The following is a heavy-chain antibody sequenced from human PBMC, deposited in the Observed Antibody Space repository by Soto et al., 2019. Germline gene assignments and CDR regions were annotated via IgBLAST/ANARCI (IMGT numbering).Heavy chain of an antibody. J-gene: IGHJ4*02. Sequence: EVQLVESGGGLVQPGGSLRLSCAASGFTFSSYWMTWVRQAPGKGLEWLANIKEDGSEKKHMDSVTGRFTISRDNAKKSLYLQMNSLRADDTAVYYCARLVAAGGVDQFDYWGQGTLVTVSS. D-gene: IGHD6-13*01. CDR1: GFTFSSYW. V-gene: IGHV3-7*05. CDR3: ARLVAAGGVDQFDY. CDR2: IKEDGSEK.